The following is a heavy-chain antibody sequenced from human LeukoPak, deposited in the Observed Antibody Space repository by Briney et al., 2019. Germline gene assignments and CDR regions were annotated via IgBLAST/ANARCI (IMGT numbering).Heavy chain of an antibody. D-gene: IGHD3-9*01. CDR3: ARGRGNYDILTGYYMSAFDI. V-gene: IGHV1-18*01. CDR2: ISTSTGDT. Sequence: ASVKVSCKTSGYSFILYGISWVRQAPGQGPEWMGWISTSTGDTKYTQKFQGRVTLTTDTSTSTAYMELSSLRSDDTAVYYCARGRGNYDILTGYYMSAFDIWGQGTMVTVSS. CDR1: GYSFILYG. J-gene: IGHJ3*02.